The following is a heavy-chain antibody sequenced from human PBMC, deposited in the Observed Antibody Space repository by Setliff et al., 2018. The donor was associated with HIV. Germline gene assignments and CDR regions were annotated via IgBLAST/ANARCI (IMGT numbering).Heavy chain of an antibody. J-gene: IGHJ1*01. CDR1: GESFSGYY. D-gene: IGHD2-15*01. Sequence: SETLSLTCAVYGESFSGYYWSWIRQPPGKGLEWIGEINHSGSTNYNPSLKSRVTMSVDTSKKQFSLRLSSVTAADTAVYYCARDGRHDRNRWYVTHQYFKYWGQGTLVTVSS. CDR3: ARDGRHDRNRWYVTHQYFKY. V-gene: IGHV4-34*01. CDR2: INHSGST.